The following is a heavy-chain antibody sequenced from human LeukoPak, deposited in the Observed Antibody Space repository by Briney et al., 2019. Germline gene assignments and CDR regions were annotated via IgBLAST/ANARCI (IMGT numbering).Heavy chain of an antibody. CDR2: INAGNGNT. CDR1: GYTFTSYA. D-gene: IGHD3-9*01. CDR3: ASFNYHILTGYYNDAFDI. Sequence: ASVKVSCKASGYTFTSYAMHWVRQAPGQRLEWVGWINAGNGNTKYSQKFQGRVTITRDTSASTAYMELSSLRSEDTAVYYCASFNYHILTGYYNDAFDIWGQGTMVTVSS. J-gene: IGHJ3*02. V-gene: IGHV1-3*01.